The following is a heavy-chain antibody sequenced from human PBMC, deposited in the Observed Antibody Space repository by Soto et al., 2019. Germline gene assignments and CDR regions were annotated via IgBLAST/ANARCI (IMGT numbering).Heavy chain of an antibody. Sequence: PSETLSLTCTVSGGSISSSSYYWGWIRQPPGKGLEWIGSIYYSGSTYYNPSLKSRVTISVDTSKNQFSLKLSSVTAADTAVYYCARIYGSGSLLTIFDYWGQGTLVTVSS. CDR1: GGSISSSSYY. CDR2: IYYSGST. CDR3: ARIYGSGSLLTIFDY. J-gene: IGHJ4*02. D-gene: IGHD3-10*01. V-gene: IGHV4-39*01.